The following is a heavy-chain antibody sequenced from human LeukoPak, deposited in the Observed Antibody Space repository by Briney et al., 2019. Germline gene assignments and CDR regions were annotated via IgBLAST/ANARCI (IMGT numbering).Heavy chain of an antibody. V-gene: IGHV3-7*01. CDR2: IKQGGSDK. D-gene: IGHD4-17*01. CDR3: ARTTAFDS. J-gene: IGHJ4*02. Sequence: GGSLRLSCAASGFTFSTYWMSRVRQAPGKGLEWVANIKQGGSDKYYVDSVKGRFTISRDNAKNSLYLQMNSLRAEDTAVYYCARTTAFDSWGQGTLVTVSS. CDR1: GFTFSTYW.